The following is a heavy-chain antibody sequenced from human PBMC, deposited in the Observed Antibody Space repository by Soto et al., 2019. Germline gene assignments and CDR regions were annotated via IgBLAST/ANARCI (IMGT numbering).Heavy chain of an antibody. CDR1: GYTFTGYY. D-gene: IGHD6-13*01. CDR3: ARALYSSSWYPLDYYYYYGMDV. Sequence: AASVKVSCKASGYTFTGYYMHWVRQAPGQGLEWMGWINPNSGGTNYAQKFQGWVTMTRDTSISTAYMELSRLRSDDTAVYYCARALYSSSWYPLDYYYYYGMDVWGQGTTVTVSS. J-gene: IGHJ6*02. V-gene: IGHV1-2*04. CDR2: INPNSGGT.